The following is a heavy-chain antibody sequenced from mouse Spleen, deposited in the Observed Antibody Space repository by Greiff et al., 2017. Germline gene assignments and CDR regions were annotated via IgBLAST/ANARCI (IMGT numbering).Heavy chain of an antibody. V-gene: IGHV1-5*01. Sequence: DVQLQESGTVLARPGASVKMSCKTSGYTFTSYWMHWVKQRPGQGLEWIGAIYPGNSDTSYNQKFKGKAKLTAVTSASTAYMELSSLTNEDSAVYYCTRDYYGSRSYFDYWGQGTTLTVSS. CDR3: TRDYYGSRSYFDY. CDR1: GYTFTSYW. D-gene: IGHD1-1*01. J-gene: IGHJ2*01. CDR2: IYPGNSDT.